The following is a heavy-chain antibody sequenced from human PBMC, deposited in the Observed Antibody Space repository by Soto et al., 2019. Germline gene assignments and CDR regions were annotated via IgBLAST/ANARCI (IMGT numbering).Heavy chain of an antibody. CDR1: GFTFSSYW. J-gene: IGHJ4*02. V-gene: IGHV3-7*01. CDR3: ARDRNDFWSGYPSDY. Sequence: GGSLRLSCAASGFTFSSYWMSWVRQAPGKGLEWVANIKQDGSEKYYVDSVKGRFTISRDNAKNSLYLQMNSLRAEDTAVYYCARDRNDFWSGYPSDYWGQGTRVTVAS. D-gene: IGHD3-3*01. CDR2: IKQDGSEK.